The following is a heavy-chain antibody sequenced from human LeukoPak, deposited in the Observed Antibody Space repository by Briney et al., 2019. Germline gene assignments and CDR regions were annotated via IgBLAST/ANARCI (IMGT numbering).Heavy chain of an antibody. J-gene: IGHJ5*02. CDR3: AAQEEYYDILTGHLNWFDP. CDR2: INHSGST. V-gene: IGHV4-39*07. D-gene: IGHD3-9*01. Sequence: SETLSLTCTVSGGSISSSSYYWGWIRQPPGKGLEWIGEINHSGSTNYNPSLKSRVTISVDTSKNQFSLKLSSVTAADTAVYYCAAQEEYYDILTGHLNWFDPWGQGTLVTVSS. CDR1: GGSISSSSYY.